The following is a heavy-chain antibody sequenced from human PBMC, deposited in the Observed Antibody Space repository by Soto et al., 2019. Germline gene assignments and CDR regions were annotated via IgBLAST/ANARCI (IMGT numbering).Heavy chain of an antibody. CDR3: ARRYSGYGDY. V-gene: IGHV4-31*03. D-gene: IGHD5-12*01. CDR2: IYYSGST. CDR1: GGSISSGGYY. J-gene: IGHJ4*02. Sequence: PSETLSLTCTVSGGSISSGGYYWSWFRQHPGKGLEWIGYIYYSGSTYYNPSLKSRVTISVDTSKNQFSLKLSSVTAADTAVYYCARRYSGYGDYWGQGTLVTVS.